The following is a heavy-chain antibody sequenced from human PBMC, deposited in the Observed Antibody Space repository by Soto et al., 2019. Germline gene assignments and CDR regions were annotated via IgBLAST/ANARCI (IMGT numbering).Heavy chain of an antibody. CDR1: GFTFSSYA. D-gene: IGHD1-26*01. CDR3: AGEWELPESTYYYYGMDV. V-gene: IGHV3-23*01. Sequence: GGSLRLSCAASGFTFSSYAMSWVRQAPGKGLEWVSAISGSGGSTYYADSVKGRFTISRDNSKNTLYLQMNSLRAEDTAVYYCAGEWELPESTYYYYGMDVWGQGTTVTVSS. CDR2: ISGSGGST. J-gene: IGHJ6*02.